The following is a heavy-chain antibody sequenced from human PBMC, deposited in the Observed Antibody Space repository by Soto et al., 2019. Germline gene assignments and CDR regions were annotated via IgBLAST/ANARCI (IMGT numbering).Heavy chain of an antibody. CDR1: VGSVTNSSYY. Sequence: PSETLSLTCTVSVGSVTNSSYYWGWIRQSPGKGLEGIGSVYYRGRSYSKSSVKRRVTISVDTSKNRFSLSLNSVTASDTAVYFCVSQRTTVPTQAYFDYWGPGALVTVSS. D-gene: IGHD4-17*01. CDR3: VSQRTTVPTQAYFDY. CDR2: VYYRGRS. J-gene: IGHJ4*02. V-gene: IGHV4-39*01.